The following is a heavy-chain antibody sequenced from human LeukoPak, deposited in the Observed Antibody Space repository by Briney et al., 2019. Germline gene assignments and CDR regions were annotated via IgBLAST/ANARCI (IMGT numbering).Heavy chain of an antibody. J-gene: IGHJ4*02. D-gene: IGHD1-7*01. CDR3: ARDMDYRPIGNYYYGY. Sequence: GGCLRLSCAASGFTFNTYWMNWVRQAPGKGLEWLANIKQDGSATHYVDSVKGRFTISRDNARNSLYLQMDSLRVEDTAVYYCARDMDYRPIGNYYYGYWGQGTLVTVSS. V-gene: IGHV3-7*01. CDR1: GFTFNTYW. CDR2: IKQDGSAT.